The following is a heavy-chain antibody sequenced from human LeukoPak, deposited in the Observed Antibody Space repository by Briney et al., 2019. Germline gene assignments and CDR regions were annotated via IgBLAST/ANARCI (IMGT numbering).Heavy chain of an antibody. CDR2: ITSSSSTI. CDR1: GFTFSNYH. CDR3: ARATDYGYFDY. V-gene: IGHV3-48*04. D-gene: IGHD4-17*01. Sequence: PGGSLRLSCAASGFTFSNYHMNWVRQAPGKGLEWVSYITSSSSTIYYADSVEGRFTISRDNAKNSLYLQMNSLRAEDTAVYYCARATDYGYFDYWGQGTLVTVSS. J-gene: IGHJ4*02.